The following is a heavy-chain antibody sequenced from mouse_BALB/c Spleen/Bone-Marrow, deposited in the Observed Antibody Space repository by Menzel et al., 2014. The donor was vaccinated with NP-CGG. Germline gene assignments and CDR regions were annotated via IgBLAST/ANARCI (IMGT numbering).Heavy chain of an antibody. CDR2: INPSSGYT. CDR3: ARRYGSLWYFDV. D-gene: IGHD1-1*01. CDR1: GYTFTDYW. V-gene: IGHV1-7*01. Sequence: QVQLQRPGAELAKPGASVKMSCKASGYTFTDYWMHWVKQRPGQGLEWIGYINPSSGYTEHNQKFKDKATLTADKSSSTAYMQLNILTSEDSAVYYCARRYGSLWYFDVWGAGTTVTVSS. J-gene: IGHJ1*01.